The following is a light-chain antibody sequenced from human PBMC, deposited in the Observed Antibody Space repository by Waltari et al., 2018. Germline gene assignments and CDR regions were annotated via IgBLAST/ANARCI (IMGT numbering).Light chain of an antibody. Sequence: QSALTQPASVSGSPGQSITISCTGTSHDVGNYDLVSWYQQHPGKAPKLMIYEVPNRPSGFSNRFSGSKSGNTASLTISGLHTEDEGDYYCCSYSGDLSFGVVFGGGTKLTVL. CDR3: CSYSGDLSFGVV. CDR2: EVP. V-gene: IGLV2-23*02. J-gene: IGLJ2*01. CDR1: SHDVGNYDL.